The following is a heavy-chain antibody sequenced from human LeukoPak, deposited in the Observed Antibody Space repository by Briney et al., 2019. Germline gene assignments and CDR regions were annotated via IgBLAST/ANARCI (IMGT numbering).Heavy chain of an antibody. CDR3: ARDLRLYYYGSGSRSPPGY. Sequence: GGSLRLSCAASGFTFSSYSMNWVRQAPGKGLEWVSSISSSSSYMYYADSVKGRFTISRDNAKNSLYLQMNSLRAEDTAVYYCARDLRLYYYGSGSRSPPGYWGQGTLVTVSS. V-gene: IGHV3-21*01. CDR2: ISSSSSYM. J-gene: IGHJ4*02. CDR1: GFTFSSYS. D-gene: IGHD3-10*01.